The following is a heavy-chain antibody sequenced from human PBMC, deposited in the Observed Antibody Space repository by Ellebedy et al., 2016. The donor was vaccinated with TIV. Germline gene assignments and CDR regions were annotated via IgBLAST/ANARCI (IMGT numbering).Heavy chain of an antibody. V-gene: IGHV1-18*04. CDR3: VRDPLGAFDAFDI. CDR1: GYTFTSYG. J-gene: IGHJ3*02. Sequence: ASVKVSCKASGYTFTSYGIIWVRQAPGQGLEWMGWISAYNGATNYARNLQDRVTLTTDKSTNTAYMELRSLRSDDTAVYYCVRDPLGAFDAFDIWGQGTMVTVSS. CDR2: ISAYNGAT. D-gene: IGHD3-16*01.